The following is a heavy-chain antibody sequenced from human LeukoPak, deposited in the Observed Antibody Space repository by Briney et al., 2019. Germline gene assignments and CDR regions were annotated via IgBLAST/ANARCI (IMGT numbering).Heavy chain of an antibody. V-gene: IGHV4-39*01. CDR3: ARLITIFGVDPDC. J-gene: IGHJ4*02. D-gene: IGHD3-3*01. CDR2: IYYSGST. Sequence: SETLSLTCTVSGGSISSSSYYWGWIRQPPGKGLEWIGSIYYSGSTYYNPSLKSRVTISVDTSKNQFSLKLSSVTAADTAVYYCARLITIFGVDPDCWGQGTLVTVSS. CDR1: GGSISSSSYY.